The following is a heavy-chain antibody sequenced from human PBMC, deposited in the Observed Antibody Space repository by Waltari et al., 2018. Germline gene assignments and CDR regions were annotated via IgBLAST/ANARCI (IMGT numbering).Heavy chain of an antibody. V-gene: IGHV3-49*04. CDR3: TRVRLWGNAFDI. Sequence: EVQLVESGGGLVQPGRSLRLSCTASGFTFGDYAMSWVRQAPGKGLEWVGFIRSKAYGGTTEYAASVKGRFTISRDDSKSIAYLQMNSLKTEDTAVYYCTRVRLWGNAFDIWGQGTMVTVSS. CDR1: GFTFGDYA. CDR2: IRSKAYGGTT. J-gene: IGHJ3*02. D-gene: IGHD3-16*01.